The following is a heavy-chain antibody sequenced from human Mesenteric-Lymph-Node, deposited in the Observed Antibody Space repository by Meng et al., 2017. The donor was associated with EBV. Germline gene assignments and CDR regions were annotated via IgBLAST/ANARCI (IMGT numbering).Heavy chain of an antibody. Sequence: EVQLVESGGXXVKPGGSLXLSCVASGFTFNTSTLNWVRQAPGKGLEWLSAISASSGNIYYTDSVKGRFTVSRDNAKNSLYVQMNSLRAEDTAIYYCASKDYDDYYFDFWGQGTLVTVSS. CDR1: GFTFNTST. CDR3: ASKDYDDYYFDF. J-gene: IGHJ4*02. D-gene: IGHD4-17*01. CDR2: ISASSGNI. V-gene: IGHV3-21*01.